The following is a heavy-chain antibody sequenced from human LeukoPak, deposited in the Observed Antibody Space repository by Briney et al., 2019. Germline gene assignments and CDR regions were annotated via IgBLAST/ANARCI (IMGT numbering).Heavy chain of an antibody. CDR3: ARQMEVVGATFFDY. Sequence: PSETLSPTCTVSGGSISSYYWSWIRQPPGKGLEWIGYIHYSGSTNYNPSLKSRVTISVDTSKNQFSLKLSSVTAADTAVYYCARQMEVVGATFFDYWGQGTLVTVSS. CDR1: GGSISSYY. CDR2: IHYSGST. D-gene: IGHD1-26*01. V-gene: IGHV4-59*01. J-gene: IGHJ4*02.